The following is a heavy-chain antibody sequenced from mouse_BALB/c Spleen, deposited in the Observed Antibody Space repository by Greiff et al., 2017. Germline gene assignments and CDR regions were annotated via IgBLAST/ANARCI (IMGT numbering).Heavy chain of an antibody. J-gene: IGHJ3*01. CDR2: IYPYNGGT. D-gene: IGHD2-4*01. Sequence: EVQLQQSGPELVKPGASVKISCKASGYTFTDYNMHWVKQSHGKSLEWIGYIYPYNGGTGYNQKFKSKATLTVDNSSSTAYMELRSLTSEDSAVYYCARDRDYDEFAYWGQGTLVTVSA. CDR3: ARDRDYDEFAY. V-gene: IGHV1S29*02. CDR1: GYTFTDYN.